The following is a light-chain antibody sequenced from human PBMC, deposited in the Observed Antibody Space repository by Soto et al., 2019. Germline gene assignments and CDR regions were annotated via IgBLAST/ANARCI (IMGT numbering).Light chain of an antibody. J-gene: IGKJ3*01. CDR1: QGIDTY. V-gene: IGKV1-27*01. Sequence: DIQMTQSPSSLSASVGDRVTITCRASQGIDTYLAWYQQKPGQVPKLLIYAASTLQSGVPSRFSGSGSGTDFTLTISSLQPEDVATYFCQKYTLAPFTFGPGTKVDIK. CDR3: QKYTLAPFT. CDR2: AAS.